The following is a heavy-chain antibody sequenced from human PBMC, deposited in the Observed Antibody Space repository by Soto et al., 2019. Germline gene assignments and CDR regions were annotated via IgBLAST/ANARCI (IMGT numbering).Heavy chain of an antibody. V-gene: IGHV3-23*01. D-gene: IGHD1-26*01. J-gene: IGHJ5*02. Sequence: GKGLEWVSAISGSGGSTYYADSVEGRFTISRDNSKNTLYLQMNSLRAEDTAVYYCAKELVGAKNCFGICGQRTLVSVSS. CDR3: AKELVGAKNCFGI. CDR2: ISGSGGST.